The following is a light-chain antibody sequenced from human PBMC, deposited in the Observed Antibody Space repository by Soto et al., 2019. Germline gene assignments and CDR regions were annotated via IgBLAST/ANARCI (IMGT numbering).Light chain of an antibody. CDR1: QTIGTW. Sequence: DIQMTQSPSSLSASVRDRVTITCRASQTIGTWLAWYQQKPGKAPELLIYDASTLEGGVPSRFSGSGSGTEFSLTITSLQPDDFATFYCQQYSSFSRTFGQGTKVDIK. J-gene: IGKJ1*01. CDR2: DAS. V-gene: IGKV1-5*01. CDR3: QQYSSFSRT.